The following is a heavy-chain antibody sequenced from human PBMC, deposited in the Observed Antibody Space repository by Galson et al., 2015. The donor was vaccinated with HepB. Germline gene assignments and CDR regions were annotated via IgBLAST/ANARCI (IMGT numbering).Heavy chain of an antibody. V-gene: IGHV3-7*04. J-gene: IGHJ4*02. CDR1: GFTFSNFW. CDR3: ARAFSPLGSDY. CDR2: IKQDGSEK. Sequence: SLRLSCAASGFTFSNFWMSWVRQAPGKGLEWVANIKQDGSEKYYVDSVKGRFTISRDNAKNSLYLQMNSLRAEDTAVYYCARAFSPLGSDYWGQGTLVTVSS.